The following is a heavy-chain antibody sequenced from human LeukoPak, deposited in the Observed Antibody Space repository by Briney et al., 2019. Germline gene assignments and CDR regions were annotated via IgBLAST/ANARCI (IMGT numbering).Heavy chain of an antibody. Sequence: SETLSLTCTVSGGSISSYYWSWIRQPPGKGLEWIGYIYYSGSTNYNPSLKSRVTISVDTSKNQLSLKLSSVTAADTAVYYCAITYYDFWSGSVGMDVWGQGTTVTVSS. J-gene: IGHJ6*02. V-gene: IGHV4-59*08. D-gene: IGHD3-3*01. CDR3: AITYYDFWSGSVGMDV. CDR2: IYYSGST. CDR1: GGSISSYY.